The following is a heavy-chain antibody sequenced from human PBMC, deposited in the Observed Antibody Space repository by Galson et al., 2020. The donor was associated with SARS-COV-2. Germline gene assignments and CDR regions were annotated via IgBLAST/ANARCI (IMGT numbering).Heavy chain of an antibody. CDR3: AAPYGSGGSCYDALDI. Sequence: SVKVSCKASGFTFTSSSVQWLRQAPGQRLEWMGWIVACSGNTNYAQNFQERVTITRDMSTSTAYMELSSLRSEDTAVYYCAAPYGSGGSCYDALDIWGQGTMVTVAS. V-gene: IGHV1-58*01. CDR1: GFTFTSSS. J-gene: IGHJ3*02. CDR2: IVACSGNT. D-gene: IGHD2-15*01.